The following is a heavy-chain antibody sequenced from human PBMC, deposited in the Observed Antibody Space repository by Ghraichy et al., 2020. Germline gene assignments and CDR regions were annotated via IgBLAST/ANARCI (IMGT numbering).Heavy chain of an antibody. Sequence: GGSLRLSCAASAFTFSFYAMTWVRQAPGRGLEWVSTISGNGDTTYYTGSVRGRFTISRDNSKNTLYLQMNSLKDEDTAIYYCAREVPDLDYWGQGTLVTVSS. CDR2: ISGNGDTT. J-gene: IGHJ4*02. V-gene: IGHV3-23*01. CDR3: AREVPDLDY. CDR1: AFTFSFYA.